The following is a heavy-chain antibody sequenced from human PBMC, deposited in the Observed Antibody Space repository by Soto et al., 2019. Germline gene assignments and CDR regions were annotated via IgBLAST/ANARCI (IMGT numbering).Heavy chain of an antibody. Sequence: QVQLVESGGGVVQPGTSLRLSCSASGFTLSGVDMHWVRQAPGKGLVWVAVMSYDGRNQYYADSVKGRFTVSRDSSKSTPDLQMNSLRTEEAAVYYCAKGGWYTSSSRSDCWGQGTLVTVSS. D-gene: IGHD6-6*01. CDR1: GFTLSGVD. CDR3: AKGGWYTSSSRSDC. V-gene: IGHV3-30*18. CDR2: MSYDGRNQ. J-gene: IGHJ4*02.